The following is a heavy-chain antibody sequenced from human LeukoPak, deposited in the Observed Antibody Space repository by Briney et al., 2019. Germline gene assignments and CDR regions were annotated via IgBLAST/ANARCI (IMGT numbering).Heavy chain of an antibody. CDR3: ARMSSSEDY. Sequence: GASVKVSCKASGYTFTSYGISWVRQATGQGLEWMGWMNPNSGNTGYAQKFQGRVTITRNTSISTAYMELSSLRSEDTAVYYCARMSSSEDYWGQGTLVTVSS. D-gene: IGHD6-6*01. CDR1: GYTFTSYG. J-gene: IGHJ4*02. CDR2: MNPNSGNT. V-gene: IGHV1-8*03.